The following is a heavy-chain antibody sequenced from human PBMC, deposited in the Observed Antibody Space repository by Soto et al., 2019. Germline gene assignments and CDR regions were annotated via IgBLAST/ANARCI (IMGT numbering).Heavy chain of an antibody. V-gene: IGHV2-70*01. D-gene: IGHD4-4*01. Sequence: SVPTLVNPTQALTVTCTFSGFSPSTSGMCVSWIRQPPGKALEWLALIDWDDDKYYSTSLKTRLTISKDTSKNQVVLTMTNMDPVDTATYYCARSSYSNYVDYYYGMGVWGQGTTVTVSS. CDR1: GFSPSTSGMC. J-gene: IGHJ6*02. CDR2: IDWDDDK. CDR3: ARSSYSNYVDYYYGMGV.